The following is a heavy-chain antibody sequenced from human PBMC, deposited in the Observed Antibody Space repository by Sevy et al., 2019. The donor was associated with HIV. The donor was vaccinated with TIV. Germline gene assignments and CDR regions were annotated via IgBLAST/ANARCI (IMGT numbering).Heavy chain of an antibody. Sequence: GGSLRISCAASGFTFASYGLIWFRHSPGKGLEWVSTISGSGTQINYADSVKGRFTISRDNSKHIVFLQMNSLRVDDTAIYYCGKDSLGGAADHRGQGTQVTVSS. D-gene: IGHD1-26*01. V-gene: IGHV3-23*01. J-gene: IGHJ1*01. CDR3: GKDSLGGAADH. CDR2: ISGSGTQI. CDR1: GFTFASYG.